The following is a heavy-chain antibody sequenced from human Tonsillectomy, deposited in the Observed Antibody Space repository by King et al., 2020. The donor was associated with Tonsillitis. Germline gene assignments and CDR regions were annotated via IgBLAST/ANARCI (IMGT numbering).Heavy chain of an antibody. CDR1: GYTFTGYY. J-gene: IGHJ6*02. CDR2: INPNSGGT. D-gene: IGHD5-12*01. Sequence: QLVQSGAEVKKPGASVKVSCKASGYTFTGYYVHWVRQAPGKGREWMGWINPNSGGTNYAQKFKGRVTMTRDTSITTAYMELSRLRSDDTAVYYCARGLRGYGHYVLVYDANYYGIDVWGPGTTLTVSS. V-gene: IGHV1-2*02. CDR3: ARGLRGYGHYVLVYDANYYGIDV.